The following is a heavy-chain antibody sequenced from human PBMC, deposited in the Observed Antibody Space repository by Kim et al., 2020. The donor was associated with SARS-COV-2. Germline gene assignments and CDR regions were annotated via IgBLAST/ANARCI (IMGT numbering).Heavy chain of an antibody. D-gene: IGHD6-13*01. Sequence: SGPTLVNPTQTLTLTCTFSGFSLSTSGVGVGWIRQPPGKALEWLALIYWDDDKRYSPSLKSRLTITKDTSKNQVVLTMTNMDPVDTATYYCAHRLMGQYSSSWYDYGMDVWGQGTTVTVSS. CDR1: GFSLSTSGVG. CDR3: AHRLMGQYSSSWYDYGMDV. CDR2: IYWDDDK. J-gene: IGHJ6*02. V-gene: IGHV2-5*02.